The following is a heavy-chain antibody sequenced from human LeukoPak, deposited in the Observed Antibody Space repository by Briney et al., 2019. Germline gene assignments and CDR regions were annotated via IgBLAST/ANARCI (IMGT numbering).Heavy chain of an antibody. CDR3: ARDEEDRYDAFDI. J-gene: IGHJ3*02. D-gene: IGHD2-15*01. Sequence: SETLSLTCTVSGGSIISSSYYWGWIRQPPGQGLEWIASIYYSGSTYYNPSLKSRVTMSVDTSKNHFSLKLSSVTAADTAVHYCARDEEDRYDAFDIWGQGTMVTVSS. V-gene: IGHV4-39*07. CDR2: IYYSGST. CDR1: GGSIISSSYY.